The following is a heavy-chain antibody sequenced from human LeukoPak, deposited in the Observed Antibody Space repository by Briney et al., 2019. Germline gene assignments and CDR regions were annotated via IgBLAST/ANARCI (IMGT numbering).Heavy chain of an antibody. CDR1: GFTFSSYS. V-gene: IGHV3-21*01. Sequence: GGSLRLSCTASGFTFSSYSMNWVRQAPGKGLEWVSSISSSSSYVYYADSAKGRFTISRDNAKNSLYLQMNSLRAEDTAVYYCARGLWGAFDIWGQGTMVTVSS. D-gene: IGHD5-18*01. CDR3: ARGLWGAFDI. J-gene: IGHJ3*02. CDR2: ISSSSSYV.